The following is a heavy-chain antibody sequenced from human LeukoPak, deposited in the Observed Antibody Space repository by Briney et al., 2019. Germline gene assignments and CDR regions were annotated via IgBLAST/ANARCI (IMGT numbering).Heavy chain of an antibody. Sequence: PGGPLRLSCAASGFTFSSYWMSWVRQAPGKGLEWVANIKQDGSEKYYVDSVKGRFTISRDNAKNSLYLQMNSLRAEDTAVYYCARYIATVTTSDWGEGTLVTVSS. CDR2: IKQDGSEK. D-gene: IGHD4-17*01. CDR1: GFTFSSYW. V-gene: IGHV3-7*01. CDR3: ARYIATVTTSD. J-gene: IGHJ4*02.